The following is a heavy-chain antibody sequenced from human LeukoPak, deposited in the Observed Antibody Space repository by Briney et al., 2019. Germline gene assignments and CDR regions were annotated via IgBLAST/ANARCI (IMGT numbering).Heavy chain of an antibody. Sequence: SQTLSLTCTVSSGSISSGGYYWSWIRQPPGKGLEWIGYIYHSGSTYYNPSLKSRVTISVDRSKNQFSLKLSSVTAADKAVYYCARNLRYCSSTSCYAGFQHWGQGTLVTVSS. J-gene: IGHJ1*01. CDR3: ARNLRYCSSTSCYAGFQH. D-gene: IGHD2-2*01. V-gene: IGHV4-30-2*01. CDR1: SGSISSGGYY. CDR2: IYHSGST.